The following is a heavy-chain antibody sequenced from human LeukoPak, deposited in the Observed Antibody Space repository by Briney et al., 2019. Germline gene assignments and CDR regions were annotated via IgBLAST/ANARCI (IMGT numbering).Heavy chain of an antibody. CDR2: ISSSSHYI. CDR1: GFTFSSYS. J-gene: IGHJ4*02. Sequence: GGSLRLSCAASGFTFSSYSMNWVRQAPGKGLEWVSSISSSSHYIYHADSAKGRFTISRDNAKNSLYLQMNSLRVEDTAVYYCARDIAGRELLDYWGQGTLVTVSP. D-gene: IGHD1-26*01. CDR3: ARDIAGRELLDY. V-gene: IGHV3-21*01.